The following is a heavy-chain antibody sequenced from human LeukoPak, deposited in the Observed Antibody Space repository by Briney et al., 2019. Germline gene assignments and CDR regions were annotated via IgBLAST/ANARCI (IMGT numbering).Heavy chain of an antibody. CDR2: ISYDGSNK. V-gene: IGHV3-30*18. J-gene: IGHJ4*02. D-gene: IGHD2-2*01. Sequence: GGSLRLSCAASGFTFSSFAMSCVRQAPGKGLEWVAVISYDGSNKYYADSVKGRFTIYRDNSKNTLYLQMNSLRAEDTAVYYCAKGGIVVPAAMGPYFDYWGQGTLVTVSS. CDR3: AKGGIVVPAAMGPYFDY. CDR1: GFTFSSFA.